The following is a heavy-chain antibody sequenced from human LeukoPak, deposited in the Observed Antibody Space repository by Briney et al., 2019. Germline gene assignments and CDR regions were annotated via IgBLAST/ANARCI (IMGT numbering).Heavy chain of an antibody. CDR1: GFTFSNTW. CDR3: AGPSDKSRNWYFDL. CDR2: IYGGGDT. D-gene: IGHD2-21*01. V-gene: IGHV3-66*01. Sequence: GGSLRLSCAASGFTFSNTWMSWVRQAPGKGLEWVSVIYGGGDTAAADSVRGRFTIFRDNSKNTLYLQMNSLGAEDTAVYYCAGPSDKSRNWYFDLWGRGTLVTVSS. J-gene: IGHJ2*01.